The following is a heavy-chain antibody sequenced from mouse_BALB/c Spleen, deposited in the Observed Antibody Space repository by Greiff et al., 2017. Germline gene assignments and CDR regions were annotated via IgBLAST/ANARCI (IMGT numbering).Heavy chain of an antibody. J-gene: IGHJ2*01. CDR2: ISSGSSTI. CDR3: ARDYGNYEGYFDY. D-gene: IGHD2-1*01. CDR1: GFTFSSFG. Sequence: EVQLVESGGGLVQPGGSRKLSCAASGFTFSSFGMHWVRQAPEKGLEWVAYISSGSSTIYYADTVKGRFTISRDNPKNTLFLQMTSLRSEDTAMYYCARDYGNYEGYFDYWGQGTTLTVSA. V-gene: IGHV5-17*02.